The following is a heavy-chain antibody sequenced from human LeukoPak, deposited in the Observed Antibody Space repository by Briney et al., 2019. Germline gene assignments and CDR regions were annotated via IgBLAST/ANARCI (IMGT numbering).Heavy chain of an antibody. Sequence: ASVKVSCKASGYIFTSYDINWVRQATGQGLEWMGWMNFNSGNTGYAQKFRGRFTMTRNTSITTAYMELSSLRSEDTAVYYCARARARPYYYYYYMDVWGKGTTVTVSS. V-gene: IGHV1-8*01. CDR3: ARARARPYYYYYYMDV. CDR2: MNFNSGNT. CDR1: GYIFTSYD. J-gene: IGHJ6*03.